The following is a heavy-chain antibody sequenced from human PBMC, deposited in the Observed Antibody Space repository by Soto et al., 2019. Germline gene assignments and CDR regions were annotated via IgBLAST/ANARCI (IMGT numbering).Heavy chain of an antibody. CDR1: GFTFTSYA. CDR3: TQDGGSRDWLTVN. V-gene: IGHV3-23*01. D-gene: IGHD3-9*01. CDR2: ITGGGDNK. J-gene: IGHJ4*02. Sequence: EVQLLESGGDLVQPGGSLRLSCAASGFTFTSYAMSWIRQAPGKGLEWVSAITGGGDNKYYADSVKGRFPISRDNSKKTLYLQKNSLRAEDTAFYYCTQDGGSRDWLTVNWGQGTLVTVSS.